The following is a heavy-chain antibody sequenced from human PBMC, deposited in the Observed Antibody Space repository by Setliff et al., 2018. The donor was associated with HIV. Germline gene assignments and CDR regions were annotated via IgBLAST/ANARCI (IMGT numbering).Heavy chain of an antibody. Sequence: PGESLTISCAAPGFTFSSYAMSWVRQAPGKGLEWVSAISGSGGSTYYADSVKGRFTISRGNSKNTLYLQMNSLRAEDTAVYYCAKDPRAAVATICDYWGQGTLVTVSS. V-gene: IGHV3-23*01. CDR3: AKDPRAAVATICDY. J-gene: IGHJ4*02. CDR2: ISGSGGST. D-gene: IGHD5-12*01. CDR1: GFTFSSYA.